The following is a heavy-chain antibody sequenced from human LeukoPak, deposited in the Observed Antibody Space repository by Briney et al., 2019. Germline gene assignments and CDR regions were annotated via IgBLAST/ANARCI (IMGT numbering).Heavy chain of an antibody. CDR3: AKSLTDIVAPIRSGADY. D-gene: IGHD5-12*01. J-gene: IGHJ4*02. V-gene: IGHV3-23*01. Sequence: PGGSLRLSCAASGFTFSSYAMSWVRQAPGKGLEWVSGISGSGGSTSYADSVKGRFTISRDNSKNTLFLQMNSLRVEDTAVYYCAKSLTDIVAPIRSGADYWGQGTLVFVSS. CDR1: GFTFSSYA. CDR2: ISGSGGST.